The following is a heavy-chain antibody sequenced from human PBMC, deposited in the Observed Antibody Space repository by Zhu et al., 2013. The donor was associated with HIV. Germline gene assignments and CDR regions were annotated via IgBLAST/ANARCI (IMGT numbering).Heavy chain of an antibody. V-gene: IGHV1-3*01. J-gene: IGHJ4*02. D-gene: IGHD5-18*01. CDR3: ARDDVDTAMVRDPNFDY. CDR1: GYTFTSYA. CDR2: INAGNGNT. Sequence: QVQLVQSGAEVKKPGASVKVSCKASGYTFTSYAMHWVRQAPGQRLEWMGWINAGNGNTKYSQKFQGRVTMTRDTSTSTVYMELSSLRSEDTAVYYCARDDVDTAMVRDPNFDYWGQGTLVTVSS.